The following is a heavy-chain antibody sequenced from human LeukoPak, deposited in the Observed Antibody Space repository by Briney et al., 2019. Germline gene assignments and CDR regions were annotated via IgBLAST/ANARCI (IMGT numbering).Heavy chain of an antibody. CDR2: IKIDGSST. J-gene: IGHJ5*02. CDR3: VRDRGAELGMFNQGNYFDP. D-gene: IGHD1-7*01. V-gene: IGHV3-74*01. Sequence: PRQSLRLSWAPAGLTLSPYWIDWVRQPARNWLVWISPIKIDGSSTSYANSEEGRFNISRDNPKNTLYLQLNSLRGEETAIYYCVRDRGAELGMFNQGNYFDPWGQGTLVTVSS. CDR1: GLTLSPYW.